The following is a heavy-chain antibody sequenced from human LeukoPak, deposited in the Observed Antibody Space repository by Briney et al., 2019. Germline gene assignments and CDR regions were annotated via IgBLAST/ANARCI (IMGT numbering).Heavy chain of an antibody. CDR3: AKEHSSSWYYFDY. J-gene: IGHJ4*02. Sequence: GGSLRLSCAASGFTVSSNYMSWVRQAPGKGLEWVSAISGSGGSTYYADSVKGRFTISRDNSKNTLYLQMNSLRAEDTAVYYCAKEHSSSWYYFDYWGQGTLVTVSS. V-gene: IGHV3-23*01. CDR2: ISGSGGST. D-gene: IGHD6-13*01. CDR1: GFTVSSNY.